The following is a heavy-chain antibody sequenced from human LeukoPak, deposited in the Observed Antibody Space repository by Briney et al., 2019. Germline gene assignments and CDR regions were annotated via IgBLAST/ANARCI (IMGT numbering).Heavy chain of an antibody. J-gene: IGHJ4*02. V-gene: IGHV3-23*01. CDR2: ISGSGETT. CDR3: AKGGRGSWAGNTGD. D-gene: IGHD3-10*01. Sequence: GGSLRLSCVASGFTFRSYVINWVRQAPGKGLEWVSGISGSGETTYYADSAKGRFSISRDNSKNNLYLQMNSLRVEDTAVYYCAKGGRGSWAGNTGDWGQGTLVSVSS. CDR1: GFTFRSYV.